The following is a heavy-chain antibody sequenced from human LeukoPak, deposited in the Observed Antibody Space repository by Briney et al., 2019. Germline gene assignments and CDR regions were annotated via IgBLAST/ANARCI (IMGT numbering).Heavy chain of an antibody. Sequence: SETLSLTCTVSGGSITSYFWSWIRQPPGKGLEWIGYIYHSGTTNYNPSLKSRVTIPVDTSKSQFSLRLSSVTAADTAVYYCAQKAPFSPSYSQHWGQGTLVTVSS. J-gene: IGHJ1*01. D-gene: IGHD2/OR15-2a*01. CDR2: IYHSGTT. CDR1: GGSITSYF. CDR3: AQKAPFSPSYSQH. V-gene: IGHV4-59*01.